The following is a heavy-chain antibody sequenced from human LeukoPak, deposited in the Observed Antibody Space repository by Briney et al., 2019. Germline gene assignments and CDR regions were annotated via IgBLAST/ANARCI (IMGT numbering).Heavy chain of an antibody. CDR3: ASSVHSSGYYYRAYYFDY. D-gene: IGHD3-22*01. CDR2: IYTSGST. J-gene: IGHJ4*02. CDR1: GGSISSGNYY. V-gene: IGHV4-61*02. Sequence: PSETLSLTCTVSGGSISSGNYYWSWIRQPAGKGLEWIGRIYTSGSTNYNPSLKSRVTISVDTSKNQFSLKLSSVTAADTAVYYCASSVHSSGYYYRAYYFDYWGQGTLVTVSS.